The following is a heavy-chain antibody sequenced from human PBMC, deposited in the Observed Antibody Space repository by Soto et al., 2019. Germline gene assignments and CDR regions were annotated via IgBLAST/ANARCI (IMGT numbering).Heavy chain of an antibody. CDR3: ARLVDIVVVPGDLDV. Sequence: GESLKISCKGSGYSFTSYWISWVRQMPGKGLEWMGRIDPSDSYTNYSPSFQGHVTISADKSISTAYLQWSSLKASDTAMYYRARLVDIVVVPGDLDVWGQGTTVTVSS. CDR2: IDPSDSYT. V-gene: IGHV5-10-1*01. J-gene: IGHJ6*02. CDR1: GYSFTSYW. D-gene: IGHD2-2*03.